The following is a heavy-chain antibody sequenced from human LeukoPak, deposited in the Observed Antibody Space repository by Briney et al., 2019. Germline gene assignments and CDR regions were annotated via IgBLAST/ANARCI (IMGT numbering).Heavy chain of an antibody. CDR1: GFTFGAFG. D-gene: IGHD3-10*01. V-gene: IGHV1-18*01. J-gene: IGHJ6*02. CDR2: ISGYIAAA. Sequence: ASVRVSCKASGFTFGAFGISWVRQAPGQGLEWVGCISGYIAAANYAQKFQDRVTMTTDRSTSTAYLELVSLRPDDTAVYYCGRGKDSYYYGVDAWGQGTTVTVSS. CDR3: GRGKDSYYYGVDA.